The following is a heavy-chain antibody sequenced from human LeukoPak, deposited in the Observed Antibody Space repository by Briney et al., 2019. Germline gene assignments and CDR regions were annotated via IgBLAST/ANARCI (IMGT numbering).Heavy chain of an antibody. D-gene: IGHD3-22*01. CDR3: ARRSRYYYDSSGRPLDY. J-gene: IGHJ4*02. CDR1: GGSSSSSSYY. Sequence: SETLSLTCTVSGGSSSSSSYYWGWIRQPPGKGLEWIGEINHSGSTNYNPSLKSRVTISVDTSKNQFSLKLSSVTAADTAVYYCARRSRYYYDSSGRPLDYWGQGTLVTVSS. V-gene: IGHV4-39*07. CDR2: INHSGST.